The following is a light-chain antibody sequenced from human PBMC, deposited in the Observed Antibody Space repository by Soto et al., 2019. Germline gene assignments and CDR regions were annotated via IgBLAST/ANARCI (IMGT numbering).Light chain of an antibody. CDR3: QQYGRT. Sequence: EIVLTQSPGTLSLSPGESATLSCRVSQSISTNYLAWYQQKPGQAPRLLIYAASSRLTGIPDRFSGSGSGTDFTLTISRLDPEDFAVYYCQQYGRTFGQGTRLEIK. CDR1: QSISTNY. V-gene: IGKV3-20*01. J-gene: IGKJ5*01. CDR2: AAS.